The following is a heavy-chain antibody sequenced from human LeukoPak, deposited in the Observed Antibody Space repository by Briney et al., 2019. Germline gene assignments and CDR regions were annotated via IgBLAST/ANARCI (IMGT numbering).Heavy chain of an antibody. CDR2: ISAYNGNT. D-gene: IGHD4-17*01. CDR3: ARNEDDGDYGGY. Sequence: ASVKVSCKASGYTLTSYGISWVRQAPGQGLEWMGWISAYNGNTNYAQKLQGRVTITTDTSTSTAYMELRSLRSDDTAVYYCARNEDDGDYGGYWGQGTLVTVSS. J-gene: IGHJ4*02. CDR1: GYTLTSYG. V-gene: IGHV1-18*01.